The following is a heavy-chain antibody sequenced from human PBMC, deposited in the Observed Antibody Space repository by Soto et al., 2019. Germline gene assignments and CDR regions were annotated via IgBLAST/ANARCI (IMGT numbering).Heavy chain of an antibody. CDR1: RDTFNKYA. Sequence: QVQLVQSGAEVKKPGSSVKVSCKTSRDTFNKYAFNWVRQAPGQGLEWMGWIIPIFSSRNYAEKFQGRVTITADDSTSTAYMELRSLIFDDTAVYYCARGETYLGVWGQGTTVTVSS. CDR3: ARGETYLGV. CDR2: IIPIFSSR. J-gene: IGHJ6*02. D-gene: IGHD3-16*01. V-gene: IGHV1-69*01.